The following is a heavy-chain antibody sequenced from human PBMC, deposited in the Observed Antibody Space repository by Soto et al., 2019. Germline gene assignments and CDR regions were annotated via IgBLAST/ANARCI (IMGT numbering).Heavy chain of an antibody. CDR1: AFTIITYA. J-gene: IGHJ4*02. V-gene: IGHV3-64D*06. CDR2: SSSSGEST. Sequence: GSLRLSCSVSAFTIITYAMHWARQAPGKGLGYVASSSSSGESTYDADSVKGRFTISRDNSKNTLYLQMSSLRAEDTALYYCVKDRYVDYWGQGILVTVSS. D-gene: IGHD2-2*01. CDR3: VKDRYVDY.